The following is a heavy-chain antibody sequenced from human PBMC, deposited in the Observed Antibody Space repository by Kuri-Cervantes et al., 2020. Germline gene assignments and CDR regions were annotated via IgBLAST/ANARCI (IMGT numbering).Heavy chain of an antibody. V-gene: IGHV3-30*19. D-gene: IGHD6-13*01. CDR3: ARGIAAAGDEVFFLHYFDY. Sequence: GESLKISCAGSGFTFGGHGFHWVRQAPGKGLEWVAVISYDGSNKYYADSVKGRFTISRDNSKNTLYLQMNSLRAEDTAVYYCARGIAAAGDEVFFLHYFDYWGQGTLVTVSS. J-gene: IGHJ4*02. CDR2: ISYDGSNK. CDR1: GFTFGGHG.